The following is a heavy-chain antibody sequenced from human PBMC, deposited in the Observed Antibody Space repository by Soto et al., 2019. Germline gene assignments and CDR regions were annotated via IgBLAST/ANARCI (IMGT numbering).Heavy chain of an antibody. CDR2: ISSSSSYI. CDR3: ARKYSGYDLAYFDY. V-gene: IGHV3-21*01. CDR1: GFTFSSYS. Sequence: EVQLVESGGGLVKPGGSLRLSCAASGFTFSSYSMNWVRQAPGKGLEWVSSISSSSSYIYYADSVKGRFTISRDNAKNSLYLHMNSLRAEDTAVYYCARKYSGYDLAYFDYWGQGTLVTVSS. J-gene: IGHJ4*02. D-gene: IGHD5-12*01.